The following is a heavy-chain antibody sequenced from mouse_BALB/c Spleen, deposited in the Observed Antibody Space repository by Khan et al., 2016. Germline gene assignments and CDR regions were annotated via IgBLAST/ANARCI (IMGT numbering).Heavy chain of an antibody. Sequence: QVQLKQSGPELKKPGETVKISCKASGYTFTNYGMNWVKQAPGKGLKWMGWINTNTGEPTYAEELKGRFAFSLETSASTAYLQINNLKNEDTATYFCAESTMGFAYWGQGTLVTVSA. CDR2: INTNTGEP. J-gene: IGHJ3*01. V-gene: IGHV9-3*02. CDR1: GYTFTNYG. D-gene: IGHD2-1*01. CDR3: AESTMGFAY.